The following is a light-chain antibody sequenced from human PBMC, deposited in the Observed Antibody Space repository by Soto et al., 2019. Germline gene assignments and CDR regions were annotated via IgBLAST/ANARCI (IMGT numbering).Light chain of an antibody. J-gene: IGKJ5*01. V-gene: IGKV3-11*01. CDR1: QGVGGN. Sequence: EIVLTQSPATLSSSPGDTATLSCRAGQGVGGNLAWYQQKSGQAPRLLIYDASNRATDIPARFSGSGSGTDFTLTISSLEPEDFAVYYSQQCSYAVTFGQGTRLENK. CDR2: DAS. CDR3: QQCSYAVT.